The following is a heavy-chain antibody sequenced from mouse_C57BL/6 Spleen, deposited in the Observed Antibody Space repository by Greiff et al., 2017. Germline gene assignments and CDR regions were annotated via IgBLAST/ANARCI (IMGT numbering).Heavy chain of an antibody. Sequence: EVKVVESGGGLVKPGGSLKLSCAASGFTFSDYGMHWVRQAPEKGLEWVAYISSGSSTIYYADTVKGRFTISRDNAKNTLFLQMTSLRSVDTAMYYCARPYGSSYGAMDYWGQGTSVTVSS. V-gene: IGHV5-17*01. CDR1: GFTFSDYG. D-gene: IGHD1-1*01. J-gene: IGHJ4*01. CDR3: ARPYGSSYGAMDY. CDR2: ISSGSSTI.